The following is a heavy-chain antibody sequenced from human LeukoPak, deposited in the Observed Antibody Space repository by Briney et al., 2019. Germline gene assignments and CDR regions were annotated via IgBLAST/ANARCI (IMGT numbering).Heavy chain of an antibody. CDR2: IKQDGSEK. Sequence: PGGSLRLSCAARVFTFSSYWMSWLRQAPGKGLEWVANIKQDGSEKYYVDCVKGRFTISRDNAKNSLYLQMNSLRAEDTAVYYCARDFRITYYYGSGSYYLDYWGQGTLVTVSA. CDR1: VFTFSSYW. V-gene: IGHV3-7*01. CDR3: ARDFRITYYYGSGSYYLDY. J-gene: IGHJ4*02. D-gene: IGHD3-10*01.